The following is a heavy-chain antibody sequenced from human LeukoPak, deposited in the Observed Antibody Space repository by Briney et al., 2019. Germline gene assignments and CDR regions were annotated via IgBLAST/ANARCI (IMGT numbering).Heavy chain of an antibody. D-gene: IGHD3-3*01. Sequence: SETLSLTCAVYGGSFSGYYWGWIRQPPGKGLEWIGSIYYSGSTYYNPSLKSRVTISVDTSKNQFSLKLSSVTAADTAVYYCASRSVLRFLETFDPWGQGTLVTVSS. CDR2: IYYSGST. J-gene: IGHJ5*02. CDR1: GGSFSGYY. V-gene: IGHV4-39*01. CDR3: ASRSVLRFLETFDP.